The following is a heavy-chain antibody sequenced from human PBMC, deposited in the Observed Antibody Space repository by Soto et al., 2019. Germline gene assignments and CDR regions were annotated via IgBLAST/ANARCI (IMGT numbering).Heavy chain of an antibody. CDR2: SSWDGGIT. CDR1: GVKFDEHT. Sequence: GVLRLSCAASGVKFDEHTMHWVRQAPGKGLEWVSLSSWDGGITYYADSVKGRFTISRDNSKNSLYLQMNSLRSEDTALYYCAKSRHYDTSGYYSLDYYYYYGMDVWGQGTTVTVSS. V-gene: IGHV3-43*01. D-gene: IGHD3-22*01. CDR3: AKSRHYDTSGYYSLDYYYYYGMDV. J-gene: IGHJ6*02.